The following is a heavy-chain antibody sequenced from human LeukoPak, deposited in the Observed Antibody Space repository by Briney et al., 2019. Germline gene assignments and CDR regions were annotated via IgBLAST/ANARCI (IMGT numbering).Heavy chain of an antibody. Sequence: GGSLRLSCAASGFTFSSYAMTWVRQAPGKGLGGVSSISDRGGPKYYGDSVKGRFTISSETYKNTLYVQMNSRGVEDTTVYYCAIGRVAGDYNGHFKLWGPGALVTASS. D-gene: IGHD4-17*01. CDR1: GFTFSSYA. V-gene: IGHV3-23*02. CDR2: ISDRGGPK. CDR3: AIGRVAGDYNGHFKL. J-gene: IGHJ2*01.